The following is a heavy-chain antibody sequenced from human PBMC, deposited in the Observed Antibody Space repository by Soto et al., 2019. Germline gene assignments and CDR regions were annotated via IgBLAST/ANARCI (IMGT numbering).Heavy chain of an antibody. Sequence: GASVKVSCKASGYTFRTYWISWLRQAPGQGLEWMGWISAYNGNTNYAQKLQGRVTMTTDTSTSTAYMELRSLRSDDTAVYYCASVSPAEDDRGHGSLITDSS. D-gene: IGHD3-16*01. CDR3: ASVSPAEDD. CDR1: GYTFRTYW. CDR2: ISAYNGNT. J-gene: IGHJ4*01. V-gene: IGHV1-18*01.